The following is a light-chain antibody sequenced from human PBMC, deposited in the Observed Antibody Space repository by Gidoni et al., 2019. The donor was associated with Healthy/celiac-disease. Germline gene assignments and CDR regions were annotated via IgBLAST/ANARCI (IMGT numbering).Light chain of an antibody. J-gene: IGKJ4*01. V-gene: IGKV2-28*01. CDR3: MQALQTPLT. CDR2: WGS. CDR1: QSLLHSNGYNY. Sequence: DIAMTQSLLSLPITPGEPASISCRSSQSLLHSNGYNYLDSYLQKPGQSPQLLIYWGSNRASGGPDRFRGSGSGTDFTLKISRVEAEDVGVYYCMQALQTPLTFGGGTKVEIK.